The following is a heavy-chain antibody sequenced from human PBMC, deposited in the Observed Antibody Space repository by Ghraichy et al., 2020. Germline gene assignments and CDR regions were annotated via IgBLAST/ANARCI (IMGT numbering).Heavy chain of an antibody. V-gene: IGHV4-34*01. CDR2: INHSGST. D-gene: IGHD3-22*01. Sequence: SETLSLTCAVYGGSFSGYYWSWIRQPPGKGLEWIGEINHSGSTNYNPSLKSRVTISVDTSKNQFSLKLSSVTAADTAVYYCASIRSYYDRTNRVLDYWGQGTLVTVSS. CDR1: GGSFSGYY. J-gene: IGHJ4*02. CDR3: ASIRSYYDRTNRVLDY.